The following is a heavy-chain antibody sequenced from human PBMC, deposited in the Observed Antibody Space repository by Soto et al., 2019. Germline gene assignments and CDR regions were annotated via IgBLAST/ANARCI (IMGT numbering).Heavy chain of an antibody. J-gene: IGHJ4*02. CDR1: GFTFSSYA. CDR2: ISGSGGST. V-gene: IGHV3-23*01. D-gene: IGHD3-10*01. Sequence: EVQLLESGGGLVQPGGSLRLSCAASGFTFSSYAMSWVRQAPGKGLEWVSAISGSGGSTYYADSVKGRFTISRDNSKNTLYLQMNSLRAEDTAVYYWAKGLYWNYLVRGVQGYWGQGTLVTVSS. CDR3: AKGLYWNYLVRGVQGY.